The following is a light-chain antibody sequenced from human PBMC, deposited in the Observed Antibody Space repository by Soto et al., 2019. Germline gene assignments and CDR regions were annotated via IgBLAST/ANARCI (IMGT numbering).Light chain of an antibody. J-gene: IGLJ1*01. CDR3: AAWDDSLNGLYV. V-gene: IGLV1-40*01. CDR1: SSNIGAGYD. CDR2: HNS. Sequence: QSVLTQPPSVSGAPVQRVTISCTGTSSNIGAGYDVHWYQQLPGTAPKLLIYHNSNRPSGVPDRFSGSKSGTSASLAITGLQSEDEADYYCAAWDDSLNGLYVFGTGTKVTV.